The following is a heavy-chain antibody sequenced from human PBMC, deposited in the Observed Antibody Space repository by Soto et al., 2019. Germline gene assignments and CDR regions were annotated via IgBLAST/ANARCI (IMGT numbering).Heavy chain of an antibody. Sequence: SAKVSCRASRGTFMSYAISWVRQAPGQGLEWMGGIIPIFGTANYAQNCQGRVTITADESTSTAYMELSSLRSEDTAVYYCARGGDVWGQGTTVTVSS. CDR1: RGTFMSYA. CDR2: IIPIFGTA. V-gene: IGHV1-69*13. J-gene: IGHJ6*02. CDR3: ARGGDV.